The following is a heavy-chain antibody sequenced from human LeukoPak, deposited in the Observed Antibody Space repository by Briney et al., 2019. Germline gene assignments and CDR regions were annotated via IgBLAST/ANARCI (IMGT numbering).Heavy chain of an antibody. CDR1: GFTFSSYS. J-gene: IGHJ4*02. V-gene: IGHV3-21*01. D-gene: IGHD3-22*01. CDR2: ISSSSSYI. Sequence: GGSLRLSCAASGFTFSSYSMNWVRQAPGKGLEWVSSISSSSSYIYYADSVKGRFTISRDNAKNSLYLQMNSLRAEDTAVYYCARGPPMYSYGSTAYHYDYFEYWGQGTLVTVSS. CDR3: ARGPPMYSYGSTAYHYDYFEY.